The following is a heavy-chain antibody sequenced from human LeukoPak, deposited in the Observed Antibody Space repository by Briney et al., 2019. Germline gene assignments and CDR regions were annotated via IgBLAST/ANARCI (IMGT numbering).Heavy chain of an antibody. V-gene: IGHV3-20*04. CDR1: GFTFDAYG. J-gene: IGHJ4*02. Sequence: GGSLRLSCAASGFTFDAYGMSWVRQAPGKGLEWVSGINWNGGSTGYADSVKGRFTISRDNAKNSLYLQMNSLRAEDTALYYCARVGSSGYYYASFDYWGQGTLVTVSS. D-gene: IGHD3-22*01. CDR2: INWNGGST. CDR3: ARVGSSGYYYASFDY.